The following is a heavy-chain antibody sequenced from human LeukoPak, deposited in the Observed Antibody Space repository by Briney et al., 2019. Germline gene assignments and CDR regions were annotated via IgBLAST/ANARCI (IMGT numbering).Heavy chain of an antibody. CDR1: GGSINSSSYY. CDR3: ARPYYYDSSGYYY. J-gene: IGHJ4*02. Sequence: PSETLSLTCTVSGGSINSSSYYWGWIRQPPGKGLEWIGSIYYSGSTYYNPSLKSRVTISVDTSKNQFSLKLSSVTAADTAVYYCARPYYYDSSGYYYWGQGTLVTVSS. V-gene: IGHV4-39*01. CDR2: IYYSGST. D-gene: IGHD3-22*01.